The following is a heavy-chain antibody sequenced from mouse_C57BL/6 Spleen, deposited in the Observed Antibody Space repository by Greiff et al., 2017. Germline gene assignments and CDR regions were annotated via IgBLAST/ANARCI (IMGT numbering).Heavy chain of an antibody. D-gene: IGHD1-1*01. Sequence: VQLQQSGPELVRPGVSVKISCKGSGYTFTDYAMHWVKQSHAKSLEWIGVISTYYGDASYNQKFKDKATMTVEKSSSTAYMELARLTSEDSAVYYCARFVYGSSYCWYFDVWGTGTTVPVSS. CDR2: ISTYYGDA. V-gene: IGHV1-67*01. CDR3: ARFVYGSSYCWYFDV. J-gene: IGHJ1*03. CDR1: GYTFTDYA.